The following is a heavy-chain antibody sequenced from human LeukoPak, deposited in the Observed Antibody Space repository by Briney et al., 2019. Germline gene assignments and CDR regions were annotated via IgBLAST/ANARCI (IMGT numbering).Heavy chain of an antibody. CDR2: ISGSGGNT. J-gene: IGHJ4*02. D-gene: IGHD6-19*01. Sequence: GAPLRLSCAASGFTFSSYAMSWVRQAPGKGLEWVSVISGSGGNTYYADSVKGRFTISRDNSKNTLYLQMNSLRAEDTAIYYCAKDGKGAPVAGTGYFDYWGQGTLVTVSS. CDR3: AKDGKGAPVAGTGYFDY. CDR1: GFTFSSYA. V-gene: IGHV3-23*01.